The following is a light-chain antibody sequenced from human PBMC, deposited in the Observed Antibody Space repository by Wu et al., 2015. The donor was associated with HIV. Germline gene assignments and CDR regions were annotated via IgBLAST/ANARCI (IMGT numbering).Light chain of an antibody. CDR3: QQRSNWPPYT. V-gene: IGKV3D-20*02. Sequence: EIVLTQSPGTLSLSPGERATLSCRASQTINSIYLAWYQQKPGQAPRLLIYGASSRATGVPDRFSGSGSGTDFTLTITALEPEDFAVYYCQQRSNWPPYTFGQGTKLEIK. CDR2: GAS. J-gene: IGKJ2*01. CDR1: QTINSIY.